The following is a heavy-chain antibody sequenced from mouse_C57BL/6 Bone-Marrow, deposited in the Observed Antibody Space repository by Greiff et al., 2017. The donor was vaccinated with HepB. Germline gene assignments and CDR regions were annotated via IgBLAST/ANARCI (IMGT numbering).Heavy chain of an antibody. J-gene: IGHJ4*01. Sequence: QVQLQQPGAELVKPGASVKLSCKASGYTFTSYWMHWVKQRPGQGLEWIGMIHPNSGSTNYNEKFKSKATLTVDKSSSTASMQLSSLTSEDSAVYYCAKKFYYYAMDYWGQGTSVTVSS. CDR3: AKKFYYYAMDY. CDR2: IHPNSGST. CDR1: GYTFTSYW. V-gene: IGHV1-64*01. D-gene: IGHD1-3*01.